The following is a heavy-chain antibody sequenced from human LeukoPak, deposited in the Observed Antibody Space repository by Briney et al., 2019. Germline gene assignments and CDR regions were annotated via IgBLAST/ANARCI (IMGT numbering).Heavy chain of an antibody. J-gene: IGHJ4*02. V-gene: IGHV3-33*08. D-gene: IGHD3-9*01. CDR1: GFTVSNNY. CDR2: IWYDGSNK. Sequence: PGGSLRLSCAASGFTVSNNYMIWVRQAPGKGLEWVAVIWYDGSNKYYADSVKCRFTVSRDNSKNTLYLQMNSLRAEDTAVYYCARGEGNYDILTGYYPDDYWGQGTLVTVSS. CDR3: ARGEGNYDILTGYYPDDY.